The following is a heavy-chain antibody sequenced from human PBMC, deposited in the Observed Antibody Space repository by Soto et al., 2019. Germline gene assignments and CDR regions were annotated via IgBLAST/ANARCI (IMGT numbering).Heavy chain of an antibody. J-gene: IGHJ4*02. CDR1: GDSINSRSYY. CDR3: ARFHYYDSSGPYLDY. Sequence: SETLSLTCTVTGDSINSRSYYWGWIRQPPGKGLEWIGSIYYSGSTYYNPSLKSRVTISVDRSKNQFSLKLSSVTAADTAVYYCARFHYYDSSGPYLDYWGQGTLVTSPQ. V-gene: IGHV4-39*07. D-gene: IGHD3-22*01. CDR2: IYYSGST.